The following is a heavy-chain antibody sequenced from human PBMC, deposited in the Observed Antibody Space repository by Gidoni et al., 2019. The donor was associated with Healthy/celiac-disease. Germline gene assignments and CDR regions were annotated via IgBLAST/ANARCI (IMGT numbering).Heavy chain of an antibody. CDR2: MSGSGGST. J-gene: IGHJ4*02. Sequence: EVQLLESGGGLVQPGGSLRLSCAASGFTFSSYAMSWVRQAPGKGLEWVSAMSGSGGSTYYADSVKGRFTISRDNSKNTLYLQMNSLRAEDTAVYYCAKDHRLTTHSWEALPAGYWGQGTLVTVSS. V-gene: IGHV3-23*01. CDR1: GFTFSSYA. CDR3: AKDHRLTTHSWEALPAGY. D-gene: IGHD4-17*01.